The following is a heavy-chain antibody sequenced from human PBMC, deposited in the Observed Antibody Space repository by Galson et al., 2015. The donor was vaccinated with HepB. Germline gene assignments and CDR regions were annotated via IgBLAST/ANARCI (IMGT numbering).Heavy chain of an antibody. J-gene: IGHJ4*02. CDR3: ARDLTKPIVGATTLDY. CDR1: GYTFTSYG. CDR2: ISAYNGNT. D-gene: IGHD1-26*01. V-gene: IGHV1-18*01. Sequence: SVKVSCKASGYTFTSYGISWVRQAPGQGLEWMGWISAYNGNTNYAQKLQGRVTMTTDTSTSTAYMELRSLRSDDTAVYYCARDLTKPIVGATTLDYWGQGTLVTVSS.